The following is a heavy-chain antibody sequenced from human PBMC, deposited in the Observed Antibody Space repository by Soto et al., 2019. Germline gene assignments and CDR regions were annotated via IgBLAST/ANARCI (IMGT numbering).Heavy chain of an antibody. CDR1: GDSSVSSSSYY. D-gene: IGHD2-15*01. V-gene: IGHV4-39*01. CDR3: ASEVSSTDGMDV. Sequence: SETLSLTCTVSGDSSVSSSSYYWGWIRQPPGKGLEWIGSIYYTGNTFYSPSFRSRLTISVETSKSQFSLKLRSVTAADTATYYFASEVSSTDGMDVWGQGTTVTVSS. J-gene: IGHJ6*02. CDR2: IYYTGNT.